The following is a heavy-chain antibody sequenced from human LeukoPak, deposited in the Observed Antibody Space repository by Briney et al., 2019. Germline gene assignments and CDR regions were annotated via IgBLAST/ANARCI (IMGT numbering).Heavy chain of an antibody. Sequence: SQTLSLTCTVSGASISSGEYYWSWIGQPPAKGLEWIGYIYYSGSTNYNPSLKSRVTISVDTSKNQFSLKLSSVTAADTAVYYCARAEWFGNSFDYWGQGTLVTVSS. CDR3: ARAEWFGNSFDY. J-gene: IGHJ4*02. CDR1: GASISSGEYY. V-gene: IGHV4-61*08. CDR2: IYYSGST. D-gene: IGHD3-10*01.